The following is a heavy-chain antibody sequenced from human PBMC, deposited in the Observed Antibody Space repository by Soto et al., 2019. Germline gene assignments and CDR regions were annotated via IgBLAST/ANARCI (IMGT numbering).Heavy chain of an antibody. CDR3: VRLKWLRLFDY. V-gene: IGHV4-34*01. D-gene: IGHD5-12*01. Sequence: QVQLQQWGAGLLKPSETLSLTCAAYGGSFSGHYWSWIRQPPGKGLEWIGEINHSGSTNYNPSLKSRVTISVDTSKNQFSLKLSSVTAADTAVYYCVRLKWLRLFDYWGQGTLVTVSS. CDR2: INHSGST. CDR1: GGSFSGHY. J-gene: IGHJ4*02.